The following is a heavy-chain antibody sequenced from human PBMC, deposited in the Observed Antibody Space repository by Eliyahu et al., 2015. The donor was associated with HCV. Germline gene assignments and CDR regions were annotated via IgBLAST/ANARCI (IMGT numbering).Heavy chain of an antibody. CDR1: XDPXSSDT. CDR3: ARKDYGMDV. CDR2: IIPILGXA. V-gene: IGHV1-69*02. J-gene: IGHJ6*02. Sequence: QVQLVQSGAEVKKPGSSVXXSCKASXDPXSSDTITWVXQAPGQGLEWMGRIIPILGXANYAQKFQGRVTITADESTSTSYMELSSLRSEDTAVYYCARKDYGMDVWGQGTTVTVSS.